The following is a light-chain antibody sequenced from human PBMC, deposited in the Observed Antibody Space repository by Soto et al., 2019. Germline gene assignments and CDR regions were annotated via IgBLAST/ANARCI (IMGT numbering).Light chain of an antibody. Sequence: QSALTQPPSASGSPGQSVTISCTGTSSDVGGYNYVSWYQQHPGKAPKLMIYEVSKRPSGVPDRFSGSKSGNTASLTVSGLQAEDEAVYYCRSYARSIYVFGTGTKVTVL. CDR3: RSYARSIYV. J-gene: IGLJ1*01. V-gene: IGLV2-8*01. CDR2: EVS. CDR1: SSDVGGYNY.